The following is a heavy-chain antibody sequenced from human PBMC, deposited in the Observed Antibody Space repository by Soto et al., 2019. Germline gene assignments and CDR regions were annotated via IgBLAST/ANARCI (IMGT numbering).Heavy chain of an antibody. CDR3: ARGSWDHGTSGYYLFDF. J-gene: IGHJ4*02. CDR2: IVPMFGTG. D-gene: IGHD3-22*01. CDR1: GGTFRSYS. Sequence: SVKVSCKAPGGTFRSYSISWVRQAHGQGLEWMGGIVPMFGTGNYAQKFQGRVTITADESTSTAYMELSSLRSEDTAMYYCARGSWDHGTSGYYLFDFWGQGTLVTVS. V-gene: IGHV1-69*13.